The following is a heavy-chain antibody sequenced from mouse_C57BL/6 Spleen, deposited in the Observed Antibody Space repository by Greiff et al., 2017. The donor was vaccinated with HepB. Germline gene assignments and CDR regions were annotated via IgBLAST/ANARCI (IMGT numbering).Heavy chain of an antibody. CDR3: ARARSSYYAMDY. CDR2: ISYDGSN. V-gene: IGHV3-6*01. Sequence: EVQLVESGPGLVKPSQSLSLTCSVTGYSITSGYYWNWIRQFPGNKLEWMGYISYDGSNNYNPSLKNRISITRDTSKNQFFLKLNSVTTEDTATYYCARARSSYYAMDYWGQGTSVTVSS. CDR1: GYSITSGYY. J-gene: IGHJ4*01.